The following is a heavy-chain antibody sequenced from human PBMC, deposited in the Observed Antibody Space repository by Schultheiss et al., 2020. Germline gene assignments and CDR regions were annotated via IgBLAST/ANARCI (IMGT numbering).Heavy chain of an antibody. CDR3: ARVRVYDSSGLGWDGMDV. Sequence: SQTLSLTCTVSGVSISSGRYYWSWIRQPPGKGLEWIGYIYYSGSNNYNPSLKSRVTISVDTSKNQFSLKLSSVTAADTAVYYCARVRVYDSSGLGWDGMDVWGQGTTVTVSS. V-gene: IGHV4-61*01. CDR1: GVSISSGRYY. CDR2: IYYSGSN. D-gene: IGHD3-22*01. J-gene: IGHJ6*02.